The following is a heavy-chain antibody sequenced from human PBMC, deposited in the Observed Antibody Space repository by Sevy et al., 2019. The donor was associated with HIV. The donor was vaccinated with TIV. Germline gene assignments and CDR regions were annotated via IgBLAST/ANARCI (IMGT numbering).Heavy chain of an antibody. V-gene: IGHV4-39*01. J-gene: IGHJ6*02. CDR1: GGSISSSSYY. CDR2: IYYSGST. Sequence: SETLSLTCTVSGGSISSSSYYWSWIRQPPGKGLEWLGSIYYSGSTYYNPSLKSRVTISVDTSKNQFSLKLSSVTAADTAVYYCARLMYYDFWSGYLVWGQRTTVTVSS. CDR3: ARLMYYDFWSGYLV. D-gene: IGHD3-3*01.